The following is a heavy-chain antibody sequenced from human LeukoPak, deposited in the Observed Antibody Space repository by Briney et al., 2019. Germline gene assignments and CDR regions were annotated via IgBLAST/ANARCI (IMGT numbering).Heavy chain of an antibody. D-gene: IGHD3-10*01. CDR2: IIPIFGTA. V-gene: IGHV1-69*01. J-gene: IGHJ3*02. CDR1: GGTFSSYA. CDR3: ASSMVRGAPGAFDI. Sequence: SVTVSCKASGGTFSSYAISWLRQAPGQGLEWMGGIIPIFGTANYAQKFQGRVTVTADESTSTAYMELSSLRSEDTAVYYCASSMVRGAPGAFDIWGQGTMVTVSS.